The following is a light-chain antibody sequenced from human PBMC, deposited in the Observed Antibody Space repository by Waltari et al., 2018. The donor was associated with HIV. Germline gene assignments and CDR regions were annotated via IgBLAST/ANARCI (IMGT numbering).Light chain of an antibody. Sequence: IQMTQSPSILSASAGDPVTITCRASQNVENWLAWYQQRSGIAPKLLIYKASTLEYGVPARFSGSGSGTDFTLTINSLQPDDFATYYCQQYNSDFYTFGQGTRLELK. CDR2: KAS. CDR1: QNVENW. CDR3: QQYNSDFYT. J-gene: IGKJ2*01. V-gene: IGKV1-5*03.